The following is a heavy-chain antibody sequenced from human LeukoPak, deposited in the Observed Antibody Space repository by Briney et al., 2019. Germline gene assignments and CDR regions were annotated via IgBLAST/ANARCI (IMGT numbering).Heavy chain of an antibody. CDR2: MNPNSGNT. Sequence: ASVKVSCKASGYTFTSYDINWVRQATGQGLEWMGWMNPNSGNTGYAQKLQGRVTMTRNTSISTAYMELSSLRSEDTAVYYCARDSSSSLGYWGQGTLVTVSS. CDR1: GYTFTSYD. V-gene: IGHV1-8*01. D-gene: IGHD6-6*01. CDR3: ARDSSSSLGY. J-gene: IGHJ4*02.